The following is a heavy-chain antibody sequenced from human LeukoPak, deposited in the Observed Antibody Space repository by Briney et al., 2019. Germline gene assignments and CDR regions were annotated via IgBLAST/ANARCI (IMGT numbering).Heavy chain of an antibody. CDR3: AKPSSGYGSFDS. J-gene: IGHJ4*02. CDR1: GFTFRSYA. V-gene: IGHV3-23*01. CDR2: ISSSSTNT. D-gene: IGHD6-19*01. Sequence: PGGSLRLSCPASGFTFRSYAMSWVRQAPAKRLEWVSAISSSSTNTYYADSVKGRFTISRDNSKNTLYLQMNSLKAEDTAVYYCAKPSSGYGSFDSWGQGTLVTVSS.